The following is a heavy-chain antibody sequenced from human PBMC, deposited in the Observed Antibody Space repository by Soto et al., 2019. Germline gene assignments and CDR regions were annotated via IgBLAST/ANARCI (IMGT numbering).Heavy chain of an antibody. Sequence: QVQLVQSGAEVKKPGSSVKVSCKASGGTFSSYAISWLRQAPGPGLAWMGGIIPIFGTANYAQKFQVRVTITADEHTSTVYLGLGSPASADTDVYYCAGDGGGYCPFDYWGQGTLVTVSS. CDR2: IIPIFGTA. J-gene: IGHJ4*02. CDR3: AGDGGGYCPFDY. V-gene: IGHV1-69*01. D-gene: IGHD2-21*02. CDR1: GGTFSSYA.